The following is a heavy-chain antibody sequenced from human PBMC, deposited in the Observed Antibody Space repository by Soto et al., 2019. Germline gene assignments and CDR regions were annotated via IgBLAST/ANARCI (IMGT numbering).Heavy chain of an antibody. CDR1: GYTFTSYG. D-gene: IGHD6-19*01. V-gene: IGHV1-18*01. CDR3: ALSWHRSGWDAFHI. Sequence: ASVKVSCKASGYTFTSYGISWVRQAPGQGLEWMGWISAYNGNTNYAQKLQGRVTMTTDTSTSTAYMELRSLRSDDTAVYYCALSWHRSGWDAFHISGQGSIVPVSS. CDR2: ISAYNGNT. J-gene: IGHJ3*02.